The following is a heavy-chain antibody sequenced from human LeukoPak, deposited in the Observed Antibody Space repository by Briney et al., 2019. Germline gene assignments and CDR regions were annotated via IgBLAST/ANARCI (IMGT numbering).Heavy chain of an antibody. CDR3: ASRSLLWFGELLPFDY. CDR2: INRSGST. Sequence: KPSETLSLTCAVYGGSFSGYYWSWIRQPPGKGLEWIGEINRSGSTNYNPSLKSRVTMSVDTSKNQFSLKLSSVTAADTAVYYCASRSLLWFGELLPFDYWGQGTLVTVSS. CDR1: GGSFSGYY. D-gene: IGHD3-10*01. J-gene: IGHJ4*02. V-gene: IGHV4-34*01.